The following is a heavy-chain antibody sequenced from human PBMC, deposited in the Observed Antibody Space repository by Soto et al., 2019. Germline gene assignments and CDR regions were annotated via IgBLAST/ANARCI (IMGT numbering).Heavy chain of an antibody. CDR3: ARDYGDYDLLYWFDP. Sequence: GGSLRLSCAASGFTFSTAWINWVRQAPGKGLEWVGRIKSSSSYIYYADSVKGRFTISRDNAKNSLYLQMNSLRAEDTAVYYCARDYGDYDLLYWFDPWGQGTLVTVSS. CDR2: IKSSSSYI. CDR1: GFTFSTAW. J-gene: IGHJ5*02. V-gene: IGHV3-21*01. D-gene: IGHD4-17*01.